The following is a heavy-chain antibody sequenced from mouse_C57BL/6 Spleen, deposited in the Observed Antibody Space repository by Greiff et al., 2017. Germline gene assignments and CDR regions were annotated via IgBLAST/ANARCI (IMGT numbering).Heavy chain of an antibody. CDR1: GFNFKNTY. V-gene: IGHV14-3*01. D-gene: IGHD1-1*01. CDR2: IDPANGNT. CDR3: ARWGFITTLLRNYFWS. J-gene: IGHJ2*01. Sequence: VQLQQSVAELVRPGASVKLSCTASGFNFKNTYMHWVKQRPEQGLEWIGRIDPANGNTKYAQKFQGKATITADTSSKTTYMQLSCLTSEDTAIYYCARWGFITTLLRNYFWSRGQGITLSASS.